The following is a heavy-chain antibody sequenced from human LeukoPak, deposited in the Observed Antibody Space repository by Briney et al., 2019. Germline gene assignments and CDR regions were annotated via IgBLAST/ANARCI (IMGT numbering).Heavy chain of an antibody. J-gene: IGHJ4*02. D-gene: IGHD3-22*01. Sequence: GGSLRLSCAASGFTFSSYSMNWVRQAPGKGLEWVSYISSSSSTIYYADSVKGRFTISRDNAKNSLYLQMNSLRAEDTAVYYRAKDMTPDYDSSGLDYWGQGTLVTVSS. V-gene: IGHV3-48*04. CDR2: ISSSSSTI. CDR1: GFTFSSYS. CDR3: AKDMTPDYDSSGLDY.